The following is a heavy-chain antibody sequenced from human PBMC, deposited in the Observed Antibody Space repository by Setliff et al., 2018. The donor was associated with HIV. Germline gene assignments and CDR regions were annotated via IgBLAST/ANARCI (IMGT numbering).Heavy chain of an antibody. CDR1: GDSISSGSYY. D-gene: IGHD1-26*01. J-gene: IGHJ4*02. Sequence: SLTCAVSGDSISSGSYYWSWIRQPAGEGLEWIGHIFTSGSTNYNPSLKSRVSISLDTSKNQFSLKLSSVTAADTAMYYCARGRGSYWGQGTLVTVSS. V-gene: IGHV4-61*09. CDR2: IFTSGST. CDR3: ARGRGSY.